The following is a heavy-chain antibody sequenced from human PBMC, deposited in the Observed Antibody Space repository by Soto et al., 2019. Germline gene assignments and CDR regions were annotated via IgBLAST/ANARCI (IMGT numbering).Heavy chain of an antibody. CDR3: ATAPLAGRYQAPYNWFDP. J-gene: IGHJ5*02. D-gene: IGHD2-2*01. V-gene: IGHV1-24*01. CDR1: GYTLTELS. CDR2: FDPEDGET. Sequence: ASVKVSCKVSGYTLTELSMHWVRQAPGKGLEWMGGFDPEDGETIYAQKFQGRVTMTEDTSTDTAYMELSSLRSEDTAVYYCATAPLAGRYQAPYNWFDPWGQGTLVTVSS.